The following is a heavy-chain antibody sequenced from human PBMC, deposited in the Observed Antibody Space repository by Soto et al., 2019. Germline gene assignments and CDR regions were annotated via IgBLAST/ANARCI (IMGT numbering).Heavy chain of an antibody. CDR1: GFSISSGYY. CDR2: IYHSGNA. CDR3: ARALGNGVKINWFDP. D-gene: IGHD2-8*01. Sequence: SETLSLTCAVSGFSISSGYYWGWIRRPPGKGLEWIGSIYHSGNANYNPSLKSRVTISVDTSRNQFSLKLTSVTAADTAVYYCARALGNGVKINWFDPWGQGTLVTAPQ. V-gene: IGHV4-38-2*01. J-gene: IGHJ5*02.